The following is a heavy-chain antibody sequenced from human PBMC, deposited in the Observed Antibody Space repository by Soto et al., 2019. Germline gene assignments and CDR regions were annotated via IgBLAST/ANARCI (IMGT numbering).Heavy chain of an antibody. V-gene: IGHV3-33*01. D-gene: IGHD6-13*01. CDR3: ARERGSSWYNSMCYYYGMDV. Sequence: SGGSLRLSCAASGFTFSSYGMHWVRQAPGKGLEWVAVIWYDGSNKYYADSVKGRFTISRDNSKNTLYLQMNSLRAEDTAVYYCARERGSSWYNSMCYYYGMDVWGQGTTVTVSS. J-gene: IGHJ6*02. CDR1: GFTFSSYG. CDR2: IWYDGSNK.